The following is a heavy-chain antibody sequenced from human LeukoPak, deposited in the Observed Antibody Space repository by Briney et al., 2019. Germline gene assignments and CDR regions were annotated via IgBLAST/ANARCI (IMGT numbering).Heavy chain of an antibody. Sequence: ASVKVSCKASGYTFTSYAMNWVRQAPGQGLEWMGWINPNSGGTNYAQKFQGRVTMTRDTSISTAYMELSRLRSDDTAVYYCATRAFSGWYYFDYWGQGTLVTVSS. CDR1: GYTFTSYA. J-gene: IGHJ4*02. D-gene: IGHD6-19*01. CDR2: INPNSGGT. CDR3: ATRAFSGWYYFDY. V-gene: IGHV1-2*02.